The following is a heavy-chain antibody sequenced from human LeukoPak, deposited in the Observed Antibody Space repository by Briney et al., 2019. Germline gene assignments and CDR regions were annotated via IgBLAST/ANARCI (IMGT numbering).Heavy chain of an antibody. D-gene: IGHD2-15*01. J-gene: IGHJ6*02. CDR3: ARDRRDSFYYYSLDV. Sequence: GGSLRLSCAASGFTFSSYAMHWVRQAPGKGLEWVAVISYDGSNKYYADSVKGRFTISRDNSKNTLYLQMNSLRAEDTAVYYCARDRRDSFYYYSLDVWGQGTTVTVSS. CDR2: ISYDGSNK. V-gene: IGHV3-30-3*01. CDR1: GFTFSSYA.